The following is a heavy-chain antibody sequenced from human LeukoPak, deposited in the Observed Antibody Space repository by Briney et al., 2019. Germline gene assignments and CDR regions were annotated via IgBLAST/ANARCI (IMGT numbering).Heavy chain of an antibody. CDR1: GGTFSRFT. V-gene: IGHV1-69*13. D-gene: IGHD4-17*01. CDR2: ITPIFGTA. CDR3: ARAPYGDSFDP. Sequence: SVKVSCKASGGTFSRFTISWVRQAPGQGFEWMGGITPIFGTANFAQKFQGRVSITADESTSTAYMELSSLRSEDAAVYYCARAPYGDSFDPWGQGTLVTVSS. J-gene: IGHJ5*02.